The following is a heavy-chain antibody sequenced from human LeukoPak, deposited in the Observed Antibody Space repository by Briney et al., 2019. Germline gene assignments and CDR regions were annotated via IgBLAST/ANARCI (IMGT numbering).Heavy chain of an antibody. D-gene: IGHD3-10*01. CDR1: VGFISRYY. CDR2: LYSSGCT. CDR3: ARRRGAHTANALDI. J-gene: IGHJ3*02. V-gene: IGHV4-59*08. Sequence: SETLALICSVWVGFISRYYWRWIRQPPGKGWEGMRYLYSSGCTNNNPSLKSRVTISVDTSKNQFSLKLSSVTAANTAVYYCARRRGAHTANALDIWGQGTMVTVSS.